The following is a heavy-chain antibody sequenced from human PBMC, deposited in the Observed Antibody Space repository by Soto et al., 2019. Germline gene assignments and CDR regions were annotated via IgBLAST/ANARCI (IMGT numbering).Heavy chain of an antibody. D-gene: IGHD6-13*01. CDR1: GGSISSSNC. J-gene: IGHJ1*01. CDR3: ARIAAAGTYFRH. V-gene: IGHV4-4*02. Sequence: QVQLQESGPGLVKPSGTLSLTCAVSGGSISSSNCWSWVRQPPGKGLEWIGEIYHSGSTNYNPSLKSRVTLSADKSKNQFSLKLSSVTAADTAVYYCARIAAAGTYFRHWGQGTLVTVSS. CDR2: IYHSGST.